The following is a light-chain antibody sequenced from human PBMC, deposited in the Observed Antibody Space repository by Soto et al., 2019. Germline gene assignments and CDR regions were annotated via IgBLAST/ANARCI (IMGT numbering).Light chain of an antibody. CDR1: SSEVGGYNY. CDR2: DVS. J-gene: IGLJ1*01. CDR3: RSYTSSSPYV. V-gene: IGLV2-14*01. Sequence: QSVLTQPASVSGSPGQSITISCTGTSSEVGGYNYVSWYQQHPGKAPKLMIYDVSNRPSGVSNRFSGSKSGNTASLTISGLQAEDEADYYCRSYTSSSPYVFGTGSKVTV.